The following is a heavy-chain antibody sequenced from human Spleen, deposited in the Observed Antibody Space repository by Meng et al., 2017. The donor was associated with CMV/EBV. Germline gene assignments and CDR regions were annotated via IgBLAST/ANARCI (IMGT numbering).Heavy chain of an antibody. J-gene: IGHJ4*02. CDR2: INQDGSET. D-gene: IGHD6-6*01. Sequence: GESLKISCVASGFTFKSYAMNWVRQAPGKGLQWAANINQDGSETYYVDSVKGRFTVSRDNAKNSLYLQMNSLRAEDTAVYYCARGGAIAARPADYWGQGTLVTVSS. CDR3: ARGGAIAARPADY. CDR1: GFTFKSYA. V-gene: IGHV3-7*04.